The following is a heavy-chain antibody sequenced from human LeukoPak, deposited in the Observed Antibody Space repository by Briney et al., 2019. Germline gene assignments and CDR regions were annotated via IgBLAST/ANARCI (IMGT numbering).Heavy chain of an antibody. CDR3: IRGAASGSYYGFDV. D-gene: IGHD1-26*01. CDR2: IRSKANNYAT. J-gene: IGHJ6*02. Sequence: GGPLRLSCAASGFTFSNFWMHWVRQASGKGLEWVGRIRSKANNYATAYATSVKGRFTLSRDDSKNTAYLQMNSLKTEDTAVYYCIRGAASGSYYGFDVWGQGATVTVSS. V-gene: IGHV3-73*01. CDR1: GFTFSNFW.